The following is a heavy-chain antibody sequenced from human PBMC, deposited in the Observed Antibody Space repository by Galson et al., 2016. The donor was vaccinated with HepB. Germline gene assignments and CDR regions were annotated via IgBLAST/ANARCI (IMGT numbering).Heavy chain of an antibody. Sequence: SLRLSCAASGFTFRNYAIHWVRQAPGKGLEYVSAISYNGGNAYYADSVKGRFSMSRDNSKNTLYLHMSSLRAEDTAVYYCVKGGFLEWLFRGPFDYWGQGTLVTVSS. CDR2: ISYNGGNA. D-gene: IGHD3-3*01. CDR3: VKGGFLEWLFRGPFDY. V-gene: IGHV3-64D*08. CDR1: GFTFRNYA. J-gene: IGHJ4*02.